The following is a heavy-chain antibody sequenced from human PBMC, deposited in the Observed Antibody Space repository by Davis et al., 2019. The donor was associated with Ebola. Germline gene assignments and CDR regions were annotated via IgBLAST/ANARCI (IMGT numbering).Heavy chain of an antibody. J-gene: IGHJ6*02. CDR3: ARHPSDSLSYYYGMDV. Sequence: GESLKISCTVSGYSFTSYWISWVRQMPGKGLEWMGRIDPSDSYTRYNPAFQGHVTISVDTSISTAYLQWSSLEASETAMYYCARHPSDSLSYYYGMDVWGQGTTATVSS. CDR2: IDPSDSYT. D-gene: IGHD3-9*01. V-gene: IGHV5-10-1*01. CDR1: GYSFTSYW.